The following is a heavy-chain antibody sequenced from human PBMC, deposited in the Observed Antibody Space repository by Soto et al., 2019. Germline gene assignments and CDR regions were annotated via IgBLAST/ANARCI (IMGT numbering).Heavy chain of an antibody. CDR1: GASIITGNFY. V-gene: IGHV4-39*01. D-gene: IGHD4-17*01. CDR3: ATFYGDYVYY. Sequence: SETLSLTCTVSGASIITGNFYWAWIRQSPGKGLVWIGSMYFSGSTFFNPSLKSRVTIFVDTSKNQFSLKLSSVTAADTAVYYCATFYGDYVYYWGQGTLVTVSS. J-gene: IGHJ4*02. CDR2: MYFSGST.